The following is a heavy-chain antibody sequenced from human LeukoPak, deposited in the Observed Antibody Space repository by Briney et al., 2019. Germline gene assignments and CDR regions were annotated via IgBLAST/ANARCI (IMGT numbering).Heavy chain of an antibody. CDR2: IKPDGSEK. CDR1: GFTFSSYW. V-gene: IGHV3-7*01. CDR3: ASYLWFGESYYFDY. D-gene: IGHD3-10*01. J-gene: IGHJ4*02. Sequence: GGSLRLSCAASGFTFSSYWMSWVRQAPGKGLEWVANIKPDGSEKYYVDSVKGRFTISRDNAKNSLYLQMNSLTAADTAVYYCASYLWFGESYYFDYWGQGTLVTVSS.